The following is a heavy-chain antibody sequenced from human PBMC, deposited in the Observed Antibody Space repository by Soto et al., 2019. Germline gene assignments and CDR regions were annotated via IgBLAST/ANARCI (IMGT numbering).Heavy chain of an antibody. CDR3: AKDIETIAATGTSSFWFGP. J-gene: IGHJ5*02. CDR2: ITWNSASI. Sequence: EVQLVESGGGLVQPGRSLRLSCAASGFTFDDYAMHWVRQPPGKGLVWVSSITWNSASIVYADSVKGRFTISRDNAKNSLYLQMNSLRAEDTALYYCAKDIETIAATGTSSFWFGPWGQGTLVTVSS. D-gene: IGHD6-13*01. V-gene: IGHV3-9*01. CDR1: GFTFDDYA.